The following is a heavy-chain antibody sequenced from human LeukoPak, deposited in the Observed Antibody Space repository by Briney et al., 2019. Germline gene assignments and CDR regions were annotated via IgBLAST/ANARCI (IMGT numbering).Heavy chain of an antibody. Sequence: GESLKISCKGSGYSFTSYWISWVRQMPGKGLEWMGRIDPSDSYTNYSPSFQGHVTISADKSIRTAYLQWSSLKASDTAMYYCARSRAIVVVPAAPFDPWGQGTLVTVSS. CDR2: IDPSDSYT. D-gene: IGHD2-2*01. CDR1: GYSFTSYW. CDR3: ARSRAIVVVPAAPFDP. V-gene: IGHV5-10-1*01. J-gene: IGHJ5*02.